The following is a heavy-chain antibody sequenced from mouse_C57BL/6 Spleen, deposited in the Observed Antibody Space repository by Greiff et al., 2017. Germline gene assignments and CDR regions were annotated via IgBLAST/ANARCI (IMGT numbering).Heavy chain of an antibody. D-gene: IGHD1-1*01. CDR2: INPNNGGT. J-gene: IGHJ3*01. CDR1: GYTFTDYY. V-gene: IGHV1-26*01. CDR3: ANFITTVVAPAY. Sequence: EVQLQQSGPELVKPGASVKISCKASGYTFTDYYMNWVKQSHGKSLEWIGDINPNNGGTSYNQKFKGKATLTVDKSSSTAYMELRSLTSEDSAVYYCANFITTVVAPAYWGQGTLVTVSA.